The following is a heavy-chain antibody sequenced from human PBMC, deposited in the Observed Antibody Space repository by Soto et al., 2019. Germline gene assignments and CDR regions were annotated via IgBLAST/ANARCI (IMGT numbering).Heavy chain of an antibody. V-gene: IGHV1-69*08. CDR3: ARDSGCCSGGSRQIEGPIDY. Sequence: QVQLVQSGAEVKKPGSSVKVSCKASGGTFSSYTISWVRQAPGQGLEWMGRIIPILGIPTYAQKFQGRVTITADKSTSTAYLELSSLRSEDTAVYYCARDSGCCSGGSRQIEGPIDYWGQGTLVTVSS. CDR2: IIPILGIP. D-gene: IGHD2-15*01. J-gene: IGHJ4*02. CDR1: GGTFSSYT.